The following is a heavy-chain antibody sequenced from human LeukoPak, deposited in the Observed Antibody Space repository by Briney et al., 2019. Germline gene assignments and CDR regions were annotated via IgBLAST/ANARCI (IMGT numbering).Heavy chain of an antibody. J-gene: IGHJ5*02. CDR1: GVSISSYY. D-gene: IGHD2-2*01. CDR3: ARDMSRNDQLPLLNWFDP. Sequence: SETLSLTCTVSGVSISSYYWSWIRQPAGKGLEWIGRIYTSGSTNYNPSLKSRVTMSVDTSKNQFSLKLSSVTAADTAVYYCARDMSRNDQLPLLNWFDPWGQGTLVTVSS. CDR2: IYTSGST. V-gene: IGHV4-4*07.